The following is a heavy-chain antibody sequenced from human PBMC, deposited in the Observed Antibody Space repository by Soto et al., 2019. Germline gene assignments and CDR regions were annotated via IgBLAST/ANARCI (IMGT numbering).Heavy chain of an antibody. D-gene: IGHD3-10*01. Sequence: PGQSLNFSCNGSGYTLTAYGNGCVLEMLGKGLERMGIINPGDSDTRYSPSFQGQVTISVDKSSGTAYLPCSSLKATDTAIYYCARPGGEYYYAMDVWGQGTTVTVSS. J-gene: IGHJ6*02. CDR2: INPGDSDT. V-gene: IGHV5-51*03. CDR1: GYTLTAYG. CDR3: ARPGGEYYYAMDV.